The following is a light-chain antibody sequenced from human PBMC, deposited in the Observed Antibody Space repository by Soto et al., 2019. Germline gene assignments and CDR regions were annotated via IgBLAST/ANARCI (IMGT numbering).Light chain of an antibody. V-gene: IGLV1-51*01. J-gene: IGLJ2*01. CDR3: ATWDSSLFAVV. CDR2: DNY. CDR1: SSNIGNNY. Sequence: QSVLTQPPSVSAAPGQKVTISCSGSSSNIGNNYVYWYQQVPGTAPKLLIYDNYKRPSGIPDRFSGSKSGTSATLGITGPQTGDEADYYCATWDSSLFAVVFGGGTKLPAL.